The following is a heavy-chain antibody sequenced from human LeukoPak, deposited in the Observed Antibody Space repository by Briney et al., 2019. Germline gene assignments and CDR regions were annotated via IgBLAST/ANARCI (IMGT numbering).Heavy chain of an antibody. CDR3: ARDAEVGTLFGVLSRYNWFDP. V-gene: IGHV3-7*01. CDR2: IKHDGNEK. D-gene: IGHD3-3*01. CDR1: GFSFSYFW. J-gene: IGHJ5*02. Sequence: GGSLRLSCAASGFSFSYFWMSWVRQAPGKGLEWVANIKHDGNEKYYVDSVKGRFIISRENTKNSLYLQMNNLRAEDTAVYYCARDAEVGTLFGVLSRYNWFDPWGQGTLVTVSS.